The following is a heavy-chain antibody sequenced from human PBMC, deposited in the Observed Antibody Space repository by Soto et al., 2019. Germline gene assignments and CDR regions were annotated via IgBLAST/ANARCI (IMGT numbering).Heavy chain of an antibody. V-gene: IGHV4-4*07. CDR3: AGDCSSTSCHYYYYGMDV. CDR2: IYTSGST. D-gene: IGHD2-2*01. CDR1: GGSISSYY. J-gene: IGHJ6*02. Sequence: SETLSLTCTVSGGSISSYYWSWIRQPAGKGLEWIGRIYTSGSTNYNPSLKSRVTMSVDTCKNQFSLKLSSVTAADTAVYYCAGDCSSTSCHYYYYGMDVWGQGTTVTVSS.